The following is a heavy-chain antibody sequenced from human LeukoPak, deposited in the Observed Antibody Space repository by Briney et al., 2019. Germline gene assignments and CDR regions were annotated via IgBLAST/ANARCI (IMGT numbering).Heavy chain of an antibody. CDR2: IYPTGTT. J-gene: IGHJ4*02. CDR1: GGSINSYY. CDR3: GRQGYTASYYFVDY. D-gene: IGHD3-10*01. V-gene: IGHV4-4*07. Sequence: SETLSLTCTVSGGSINSYYWGWVRQPAGKGLESIGRIYPTGTTNYSPSFKSRLTMSLDTSKNQFSLKLRSVTAADTAVYYCGRQGYTASYYFVDYWSQGTLVTVSS.